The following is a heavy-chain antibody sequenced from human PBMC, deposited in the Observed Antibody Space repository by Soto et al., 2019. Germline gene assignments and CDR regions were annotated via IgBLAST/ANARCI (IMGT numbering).Heavy chain of an antibody. CDR2: INHSGST. CDR1: GGSFSGYY. D-gene: IGHD3-22*01. J-gene: IGHJ5*02. V-gene: IGHV4-34*01. Sequence: TSETLSLTCAVYGGSFSGYYWSWIRQPPGKGLEWIGEINHSGSTNYNPSLKSRVTISVDTSKNQFSLKLSSVTAADTAVYYCARAWYYYDSSGYFVGPAYSWFDPWGQGTLVTVSS. CDR3: ARAWYYYDSSGYFVGPAYSWFDP.